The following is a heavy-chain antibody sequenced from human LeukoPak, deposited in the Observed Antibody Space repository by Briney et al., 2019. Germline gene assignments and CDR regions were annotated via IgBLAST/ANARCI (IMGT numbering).Heavy chain of an antibody. J-gene: IGHJ4*02. CDR3: ARGRWSATTATYYLDF. V-gene: IGHV1-3*01. Sequence: ASVKVSCKASEYTFTDYAINWVRQAPGQRLEWMGWINAGNGNTKYSQKFQGRVTITRDTSASTAYMELSSLTPEDTAVYYCARGRWSATTATYYLDFWGQGTLVTVSS. D-gene: IGHD5-24*01. CDR1: EYTFTDYA. CDR2: INAGNGNT.